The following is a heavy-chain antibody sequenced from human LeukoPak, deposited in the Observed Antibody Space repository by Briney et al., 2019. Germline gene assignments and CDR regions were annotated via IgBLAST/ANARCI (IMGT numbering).Heavy chain of an antibody. CDR1: GYSFTSYW. CDR2: IYPGDSDT. J-gene: IGHJ6*03. CDR3: ARHGYFDWLLRDYYYMDV. Sequence: GESLKISCKGSGYSFTSYWIGWVRQMPGKGLEWMGIIYPGDSDTRYSPSFQGQVTISADKSISTAYLQWSSLKASDTAMYYCARHGYFDWLLRDYYYMDVWGKGTTVTVSS. D-gene: IGHD3-9*01. V-gene: IGHV5-51*01.